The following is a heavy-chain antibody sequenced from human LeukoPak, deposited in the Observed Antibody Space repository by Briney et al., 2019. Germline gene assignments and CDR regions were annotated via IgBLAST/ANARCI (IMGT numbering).Heavy chain of an antibody. Sequence: SETLSLTCTVSGGSISSSSYYWSWLRQPAGKGLEWIGRIYTSGSTNYNPSLNSRVTISIDTTKNQFSLSLSSVTAADTAVYYCARVSPSGVWDVWGKGTTVTVSS. V-gene: IGHV4-61*02. D-gene: IGHD3-10*01. J-gene: IGHJ6*04. CDR2: IYTSGST. CDR1: GGSISSSSYY. CDR3: ARVSPSGVWDV.